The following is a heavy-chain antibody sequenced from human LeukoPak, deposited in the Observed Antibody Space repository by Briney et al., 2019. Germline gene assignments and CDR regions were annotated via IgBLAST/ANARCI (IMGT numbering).Heavy chain of an antibody. D-gene: IGHD3-10*01. V-gene: IGHV1-2*04. CDR3: AREAITIVRGVVDY. CDR2: INPNSGGT. Sequence: ASVKVSCKASGYTFTGYYMHWVRQAPGQGLEWMGWINPNSGGTNYAQKFQGWVTMTRDTSISTAYMELSRLRSDDTAVYYCAREAITIVRGVVDYWGQGTLVTVSS. CDR1: GYTFTGYY. J-gene: IGHJ4*02.